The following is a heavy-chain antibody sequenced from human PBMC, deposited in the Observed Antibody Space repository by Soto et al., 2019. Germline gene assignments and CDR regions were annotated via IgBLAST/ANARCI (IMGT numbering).Heavy chain of an antibody. Sequence: GSLRLSCAASGFTFSIYSINCVRHSPGKGLEWVASTSDSGHYIYYADSVKGRFTISRDNAKNSLYLQMDSLRVEDTAVYYCARVRSGGSGYFDYWGQGALVTVSS. CDR1: GFTFSIYS. J-gene: IGHJ4*02. V-gene: IGHV3-21*01. CDR2: TSDSGHYI. D-gene: IGHD2-15*01. CDR3: ARVRSGGSGYFDY.